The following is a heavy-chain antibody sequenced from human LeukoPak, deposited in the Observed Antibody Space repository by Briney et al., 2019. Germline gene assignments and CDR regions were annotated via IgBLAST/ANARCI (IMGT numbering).Heavy chain of an antibody. CDR1: GGSFSGYY. CDR3: ARGGWVPAAPDY. V-gene: IGHV4-34*01. Sequence: PPETLSLTCAVYGGSFSGYYWSWIRQPPGKGLEWIGEINHSGSTNYNPSLKSRVTISVDTSKNQFSLKLSSVTAADTAVYYCARGGWVPAAPDYWGQGTLVTVSS. CDR2: INHSGST. D-gene: IGHD2-2*01. J-gene: IGHJ4*02.